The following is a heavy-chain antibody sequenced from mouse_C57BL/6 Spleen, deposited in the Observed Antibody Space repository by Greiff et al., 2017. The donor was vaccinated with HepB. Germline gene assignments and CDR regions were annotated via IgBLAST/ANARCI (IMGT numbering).Heavy chain of an antibody. Sequence: QVHVKQSGAELVRPGASVTLSCKASGYTFTDYEMHWVKQTPVHGLEWIGAIDPETGGTAYNQKFKGKAILTADKSSSTAYMELRSLTSEDSAVYYCTREGDLRDFDYWGQGTTLTVSS. CDR2: IDPETGGT. J-gene: IGHJ2*01. V-gene: IGHV1-15*01. CDR1: GYTFTDYE. CDR3: TREGDLRDFDY. D-gene: IGHD1-1*01.